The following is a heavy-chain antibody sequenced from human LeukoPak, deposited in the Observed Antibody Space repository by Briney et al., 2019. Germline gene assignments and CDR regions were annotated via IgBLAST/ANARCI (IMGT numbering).Heavy chain of an antibody. J-gene: IGHJ3*02. CDR3: AVPLGAFDI. V-gene: IGHV4-61*02. CDR1: GGSISSGSYY. Sequence: PSETLSLTCTASGGSISSGSYYWSWIRQPAGKGLEWIGRIYTSGSTNYNPSLKSRVTISVDTSKNQFSLKLSSVTAADTAVYYCAVPLGAFDIWGQGTMVTVSS. D-gene: IGHD3-16*01. CDR2: IYTSGST.